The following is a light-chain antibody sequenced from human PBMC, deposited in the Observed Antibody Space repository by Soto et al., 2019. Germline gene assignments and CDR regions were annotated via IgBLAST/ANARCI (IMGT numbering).Light chain of an antibody. Sequence: DIQMTQFPSTLPASVGDTVTITCRASQTVDTWLAWYQQKPGKASSLLIYRASSLESGVPSRFSGSGSGTEFTLTIRSLQPDDFASYYCQQYNNYPRTFGQGTKVEVK. CDR3: QQYNNYPRT. CDR2: RAS. V-gene: IGKV1-5*03. CDR1: QTVDTW. J-gene: IGKJ1*01.